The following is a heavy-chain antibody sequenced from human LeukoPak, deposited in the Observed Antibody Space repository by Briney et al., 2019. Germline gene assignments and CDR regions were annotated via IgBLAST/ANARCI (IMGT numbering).Heavy chain of an antibody. CDR3: ARRAGAYSHPHDY. CDR1: GFTFSSYS. CDR2: IRYDGSNK. J-gene: IGHJ4*02. D-gene: IGHD4/OR15-4a*01. V-gene: IGHV3-33*08. Sequence: PGGSLRLSCAASGFTFSSYSMNWVRQAPGKGLEWVAFIRYDGSNKYYADSVKGRFTISRDNSKNTLYLQMNSLRAEDTAVYYCARRAGAYSHPHDYWGQGTLVTVSS.